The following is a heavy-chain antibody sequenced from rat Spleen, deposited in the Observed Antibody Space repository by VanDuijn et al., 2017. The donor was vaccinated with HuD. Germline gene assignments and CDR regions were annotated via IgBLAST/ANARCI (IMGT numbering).Heavy chain of an antibody. CDR2: INYDGSTT. CDR1: GFTFSDYY. CDR3: ARRDYVGYEGYFDF. V-gene: IGHV5-29*01. Sequence: EVQLLESDGGLEQPGRSLKLSCVASGFTFSDYYMAWVRQAPTKGLEWVAAINYDGSTTSYRDAVTGRFTFSRDNAKSTLYLQKDSLRSEDTATYYCARRDYVGYEGYFDFWGPGTMVTVSS. D-gene: IGHD1-11*01. J-gene: IGHJ1*01.